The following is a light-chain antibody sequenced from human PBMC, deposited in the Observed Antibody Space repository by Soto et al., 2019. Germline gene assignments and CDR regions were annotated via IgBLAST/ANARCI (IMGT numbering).Light chain of an antibody. CDR2: GAS. J-gene: IGKJ1*01. CDR3: RQYGSSPWT. CDR1: QSVSSSY. V-gene: IGKV3-20*01. Sequence: EIVLTQSPGTLSLSPGERATLSCRASQSVSSSYLAWYQQKPGQAPRLLIYGASSRATGTPDRLSGSGSGTDCTLTISRLEPEDFAVYYCRQYGSSPWTFGQGTKVEIK.